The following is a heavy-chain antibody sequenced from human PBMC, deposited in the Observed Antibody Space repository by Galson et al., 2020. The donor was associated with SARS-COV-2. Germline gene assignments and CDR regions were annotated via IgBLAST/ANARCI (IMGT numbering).Heavy chain of an antibody. D-gene: IGHD3-10*01. CDR2: INHSGST. Sequence: SETLSLTCAVYGGSFSGYYWSWIRQPPGKGLEWIGEINHSGSTNYNPSLKSRVTISVDTSKNQFSLKLSSVTAADTAVYYCARGQSYYYGSGSYWRYYYYYGMDVWGQGTTVTVSS. CDR1: GGSFSGYY. V-gene: IGHV4-34*01. CDR3: ARGQSYYYGSGSYWRYYYYYGMDV. J-gene: IGHJ6*02.